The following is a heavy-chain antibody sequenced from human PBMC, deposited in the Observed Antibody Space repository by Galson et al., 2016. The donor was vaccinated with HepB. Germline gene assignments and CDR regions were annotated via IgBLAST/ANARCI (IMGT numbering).Heavy chain of an antibody. J-gene: IGHJ4*02. V-gene: IGHV4-61*01. D-gene: IGHD4-11*01. CDR1: SDPVTSGTYY. CDR2: IHDSGNT. Sequence: SETLSLTCTVSSDPVTSGTYYWSWVRQSPGKGLDWIGYIHDSGNTNYNPSIKSRVTISVDTSKNQFSLKLNSVTAADTAVYYCASFDHSNYRYYFDYWGQGSLVTVSS. CDR3: ASFDHSNYRYYFDY.